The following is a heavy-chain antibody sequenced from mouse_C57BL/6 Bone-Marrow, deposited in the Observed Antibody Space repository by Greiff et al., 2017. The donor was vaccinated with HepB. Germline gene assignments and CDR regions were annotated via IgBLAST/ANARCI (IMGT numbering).Heavy chain of an antibody. V-gene: IGHV5-12*01. D-gene: IGHD1-1*01. Sequence: EVNVVESGGGLVQPGGSLKLSCAASGFTFSDYYMYWVRQTPEKRLEWVAYISNGGGSTYYPDTVKGRFTISRDNAKNTLYLQMSRLKSEDTAMYYCARHIDYYGSSYLDYWGQGTTLTVSS. CDR2: ISNGGGST. J-gene: IGHJ2*01. CDR3: ARHIDYYGSSYLDY. CDR1: GFTFSDYY.